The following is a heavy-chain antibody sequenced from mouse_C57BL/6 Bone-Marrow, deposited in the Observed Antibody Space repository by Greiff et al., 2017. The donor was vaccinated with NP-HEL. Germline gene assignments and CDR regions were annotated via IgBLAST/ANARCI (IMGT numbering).Heavy chain of an antibody. CDR1: GYAFTNYL. V-gene: IGHV1-54*01. CDR2: INPGSGGT. Sequence: QVQLQQSGAELVRPGTSVKVSCKASGYAFTNYLIEWVKQRPGQGLEWIGVINPGSGGTNYNEKFKGKATLTADKSSSTAYMQLSSLTSEDSAVYLCARGHYYDSSYGDWYYDVWGTGTTVTVSS. CDR3: ARGHYYDSSYGDWYYDV. D-gene: IGHD1-1*01. J-gene: IGHJ1*03.